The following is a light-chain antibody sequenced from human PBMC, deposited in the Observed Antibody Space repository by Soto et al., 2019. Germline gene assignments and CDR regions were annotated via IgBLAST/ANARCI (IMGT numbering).Light chain of an antibody. Sequence: DIQMTQSPSTLSASVGDRVTITCRASQSISSWLAWYQQKPGKAPKLLIYDASSLESGVPSRFSGSGSGTEFTLTISSLQPEDFATYYCQQSYSTWWTFGQGTKVEIK. CDR2: DAS. J-gene: IGKJ1*01. V-gene: IGKV1-5*01. CDR3: QQSYSTWWT. CDR1: QSISSW.